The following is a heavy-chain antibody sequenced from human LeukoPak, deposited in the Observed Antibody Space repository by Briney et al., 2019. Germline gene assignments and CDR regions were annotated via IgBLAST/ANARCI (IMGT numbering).Heavy chain of an antibody. V-gene: IGHV3-7*01. Sequence: GGSLRLSCAASGFTFSSYGMHWLRQAPGKGLEWVANIKQDGSEKYYVDSVKGRFTISRDNAKNSLYLQMNSLRAEDTAVYYCARGGYVVVIAGFYYFDYWGQGTLVTVSS. J-gene: IGHJ4*02. CDR3: ARGGYVVVIAGFYYFDY. D-gene: IGHD2-21*01. CDR2: IKQDGSEK. CDR1: GFTFSSYG.